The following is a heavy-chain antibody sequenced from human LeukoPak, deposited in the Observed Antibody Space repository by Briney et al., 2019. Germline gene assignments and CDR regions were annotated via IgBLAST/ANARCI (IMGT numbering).Heavy chain of an antibody. Sequence: ASETLSLTCAVYGGPFSGYYWSWIRQPPGKGLEWIGEINHSGSTNYNPSLKSRVTISVDTSKNQFSVNLRSVSVADTAVYYCAALRWGPFDIWGQGRMVTVSS. CDR1: GGPFSGYY. D-gene: IGHD4-23*01. V-gene: IGHV4-34*01. CDR3: AALRWGPFDI. J-gene: IGHJ3*02. CDR2: INHSGST.